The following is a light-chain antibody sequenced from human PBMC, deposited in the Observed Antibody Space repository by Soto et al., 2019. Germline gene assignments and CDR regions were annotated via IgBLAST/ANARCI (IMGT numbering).Light chain of an antibody. V-gene: IGKV3-20*01. CDR2: GAS. J-gene: IGKJ5*01. Sequence: EIVLTQSPGTLSLSPGERATPPSRASQSVSAGYLAWYQGKPGQAPRPLTYGASTRATGIPDRFSGSGSGTDFTLTISRLEPEDFAVYYCQQYGNSPITFGQGTRLEIK. CDR1: QSVSAGY. CDR3: QQYGNSPIT.